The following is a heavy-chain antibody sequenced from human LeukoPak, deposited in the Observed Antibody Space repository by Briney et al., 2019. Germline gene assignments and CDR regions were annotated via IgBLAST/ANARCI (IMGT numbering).Heavy chain of an antibody. CDR2: IKQDGSEK. Sequence: GGSLRLSCAASGFTFSSYSMSWVRQAPGKGLEWVANIKQDGSEKYYVDSVKGRFTISRDNAKNSLYLQMNSLRAEDTAVYYCARDRFLAVAGTGFDYWGQGTLVTVSS. CDR1: GFTFSSYS. V-gene: IGHV3-7*01. CDR3: ARDRFLAVAGTGFDY. J-gene: IGHJ4*02. D-gene: IGHD6-19*01.